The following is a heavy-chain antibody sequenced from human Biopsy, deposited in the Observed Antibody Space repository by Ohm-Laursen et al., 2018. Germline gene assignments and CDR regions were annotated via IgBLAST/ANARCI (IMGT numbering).Heavy chain of an antibody. J-gene: IGHJ6*02. D-gene: IGHD5-18*01. CDR1: GFTFNNYD. CDR2: IFYDGSNT. CDR3: AKDRYNYTPIGGFSMDV. V-gene: IGHV3-30*18. Sequence: SLRLSCAASGFTFNNYDMQWVRQAPGTGLEWVAFIFYDGSNTYYADSVKGRFTISRDNSRDTLYLQMSSLRAEDTAVYYCAKDRYNYTPIGGFSMDVWGQGTTVTVSS.